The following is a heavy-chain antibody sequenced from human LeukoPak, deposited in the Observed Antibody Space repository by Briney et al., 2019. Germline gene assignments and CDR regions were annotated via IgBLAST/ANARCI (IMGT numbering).Heavy chain of an antibody. J-gene: IGHJ4*02. CDR1: GFIFSDYG. D-gene: IGHD1-1*01. V-gene: IGHV3-33*01. CDR3: ARIHNLGILAHFDY. Sequence: TGGSLGLSCAASGFIFSDYGMHWVRQAPGKGLEWVAVIWNDGSNTYYGDSVKGLFTISRDDSKNTVYLQMNSLRAEDTAVYYCARIHNLGILAHFDYWGQGTLVTVSS. CDR2: IWNDGSNT.